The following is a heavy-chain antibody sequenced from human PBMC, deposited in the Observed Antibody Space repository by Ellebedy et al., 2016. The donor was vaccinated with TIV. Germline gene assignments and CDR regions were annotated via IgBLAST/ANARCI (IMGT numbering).Heavy chain of an antibody. D-gene: IGHD1-7*01. CDR2: ISYRGRT. Sequence: MPSETLSLTCTVSSGSISSSTHYWGWFRLPPGKGLEWIGRISYRGRTDNSPSLKSRVTISVDTSKNQFSMKLSTGTAADTAVYFCSRPRKINGTTNHRWDYYHYAMDVWGQGTTVTVSS. J-gene: IGHJ6*02. CDR1: SGSISSSTHY. CDR3: SRPRKINGTTNHRWDYYHYAMDV. V-gene: IGHV4-39*01.